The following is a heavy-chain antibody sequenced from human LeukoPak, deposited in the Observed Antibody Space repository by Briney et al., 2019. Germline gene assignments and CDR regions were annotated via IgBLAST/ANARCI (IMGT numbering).Heavy chain of an antibody. CDR1: GGSISSSSYY. CDR3: ARLWSGYRPPDY. D-gene: IGHD3-3*01. J-gene: IGHJ4*02. CDR2: IYYSGST. Sequence: SETLSLTCTVSGGSISSSSYYWGWIRQPPGKGLEWIGSIYYSGSTYYNPSLKSRVTISVDTSKNQFSLKLSSVTAADTAVYYCARLWSGYRPPDYWGQGTLVTVSS. V-gene: IGHV4-39*01.